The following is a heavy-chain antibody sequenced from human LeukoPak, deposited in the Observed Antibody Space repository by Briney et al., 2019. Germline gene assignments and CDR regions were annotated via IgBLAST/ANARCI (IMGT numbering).Heavy chain of an antibody. D-gene: IGHD3-22*01. J-gene: IGHJ3*02. V-gene: IGHV3-20*04. Sequence: RAGGSLRLSCAASGFTFDDYGMSWVRQAPGEGLEWVSGINWNGGSTGYADSVKGRFTISRDNAKNSLYLQMNSLRAEDTALYYCARGYDSSGYYGPNDAFDIWGQGTMVIVSS. CDR2: INWNGGST. CDR3: ARGYDSSGYYGPNDAFDI. CDR1: GFTFDDYG.